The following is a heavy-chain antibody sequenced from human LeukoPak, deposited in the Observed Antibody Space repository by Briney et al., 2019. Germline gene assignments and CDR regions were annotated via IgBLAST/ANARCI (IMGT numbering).Heavy chain of an antibody. CDR2: IYGIGGTI. J-gene: IGHJ3*02. V-gene: IGHV3-11*01. CDR1: GFTFSDYY. CDR3: ASAAYYYDSSCYYRNAFHI. Sequence: GGSLRLSCAASGFTFSDYYMSWIRQAPGKGLEWVSDIYGIGGTIYYAASVKGRFTISRDNAKKSLYMQMNSLRAEHTPVYYCASAAYYYDSSCYYRNAFHIWGQGTVVTVSS. D-gene: IGHD3-22*01.